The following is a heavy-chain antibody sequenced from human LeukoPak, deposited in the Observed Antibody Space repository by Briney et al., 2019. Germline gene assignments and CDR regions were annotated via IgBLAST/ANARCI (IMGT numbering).Heavy chain of an antibody. CDR3: ARLQGDYSFDY. CDR2: VYISGST. D-gene: IGHD4-11*01. Sequence: PWETLSLTCTVSGGSISSYYWSWIRQPAGKGLEWIGRVYISGSTNYNPSLKSRVTMSIDTSKNQFSLKLSSVTAADTAVYYCARLQGDYSFDYWGQGTLVTVSS. J-gene: IGHJ4*02. CDR1: GGSISSYY. V-gene: IGHV4-4*07.